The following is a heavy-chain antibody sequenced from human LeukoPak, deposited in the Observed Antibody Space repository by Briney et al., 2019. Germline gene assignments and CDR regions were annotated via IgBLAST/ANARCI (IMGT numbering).Heavy chain of an antibody. CDR2: IRSRDRTI. J-gene: IGHJ4*02. CDR1: GFTFSTYS. Sequence: GGSLRLSCAASGFTFSTYSINWVRQAPGKGLEWVSYIRSRDRTIYYADSVKGRFTISTDNAENSLYLQMNSLRAEDTAVYYCARDQDWNDRGGLDYWGQGTLVIVSS. V-gene: IGHV3-48*01. D-gene: IGHD1-1*01. CDR3: ARDQDWNDRGGLDY.